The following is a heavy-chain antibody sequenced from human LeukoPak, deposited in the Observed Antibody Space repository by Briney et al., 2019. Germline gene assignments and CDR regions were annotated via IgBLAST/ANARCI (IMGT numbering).Heavy chain of an antibody. D-gene: IGHD5-24*01. CDR1: GFIFSNYG. Sequence: PGGSLRLNCTTSGFIFSNYGMHWVRQAPGKGLEWVALIRNDIPKDGINKYYADSVRGRFTISRDNSKNTVYLQMNSLRVADTAMYYCAKGDGSWGQGTLVTVSS. J-gene: IGHJ4*02. CDR2: IRNDIPKDGINK. V-gene: IGHV3-30*02. CDR3: AKGDGS.